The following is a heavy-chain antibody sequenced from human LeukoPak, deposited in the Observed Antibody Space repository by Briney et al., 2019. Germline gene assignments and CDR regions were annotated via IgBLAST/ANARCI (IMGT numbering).Heavy chain of an antibody. V-gene: IGHV4-38-2*02. Sequence: SETLSLTCTVSGYSISSGYYWGWIRQPPGKGREWIGSIYHSGSTYYNPSLKSRVTISVDTSKNQFSLKLSSVTAADTAVYYCARGHRPHNYYDSSGYYYGWYDYWGQGTLVTVSS. D-gene: IGHD3-22*01. J-gene: IGHJ4*02. CDR1: GYSISSGYY. CDR3: ARGHRPHNYYDSSGYYYGWYDY. CDR2: IYHSGST.